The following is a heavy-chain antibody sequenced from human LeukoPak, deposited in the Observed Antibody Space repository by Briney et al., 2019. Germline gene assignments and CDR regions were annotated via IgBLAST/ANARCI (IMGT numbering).Heavy chain of an antibody. V-gene: IGHV4-34*01. CDR2: INHSGST. CDR1: AESFSDYY. CDR3: ARGRSSSWYISSLDY. J-gene: IGHJ4*02. Sequence: SETLSLTCAVYAESFSDYYWSWIRQPPGKGLEWIGEINHSGSTNYNPSLKTRVTISIDTSNNQFSLKLSSVTAADTAVYYCARGRSSSWYISSLDYWGQGTLVTVSS. D-gene: IGHD6-13*01.